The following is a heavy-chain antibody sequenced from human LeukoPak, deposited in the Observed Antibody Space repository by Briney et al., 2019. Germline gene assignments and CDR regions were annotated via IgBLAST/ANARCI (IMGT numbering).Heavy chain of an antibody. CDR1: GGSISSSSYY. J-gene: IGHJ3*02. D-gene: IGHD4-17*01. CDR3: ARAISDYDASDI. V-gene: IGHV4-39*01. Sequence: SETLSLTCTVSGGSISSSSYYWGWIRQPPGKGLEWIGSIYYTGATYYNPSLKSRVTMSVDTSKNQFSLKLSSVTAADTAVYYCARAISDYDASDIWGQGTMVTVSS. CDR2: IYYTGAT.